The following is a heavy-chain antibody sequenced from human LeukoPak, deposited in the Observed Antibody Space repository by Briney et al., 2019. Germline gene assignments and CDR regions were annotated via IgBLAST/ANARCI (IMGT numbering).Heavy chain of an antibody. CDR1: GGTFSSYA. Sequence: SVTVSCKASGGTFSSYAISWVRQAPGQGLEWMGGIIPIFGTANYAQKFQGRVTITADESTSTAYMELSGLRSEDTAVYYCARDRGWAGYTYGFYYWGQGTLVTVSS. CDR3: ARDRGWAGYTYGFYY. J-gene: IGHJ4*02. D-gene: IGHD5-18*01. CDR2: IIPIFGTA. V-gene: IGHV1-69*13.